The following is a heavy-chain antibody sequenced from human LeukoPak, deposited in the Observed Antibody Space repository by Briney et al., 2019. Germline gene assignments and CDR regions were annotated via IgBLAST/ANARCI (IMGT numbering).Heavy chain of an antibody. D-gene: IGHD7-27*01. CDR3: ARENWGAFDC. CDR1: GFTVSSNY. Sequence: GGSLRLSCAVSGFTVSSNYMSWVRQAPGQGLEWVSAIFKSGTTYYADSVKDRFTISRDNSKNTLYLQMNSLRAEDTAVYYCARENWGAFDCWGQGTLVTVSS. J-gene: IGHJ4*02. CDR2: IFKSGTT. V-gene: IGHV3-66*01.